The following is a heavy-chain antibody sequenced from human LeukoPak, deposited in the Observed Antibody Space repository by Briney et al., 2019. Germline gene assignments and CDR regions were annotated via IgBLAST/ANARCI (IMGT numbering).Heavy chain of an antibody. CDR3: AKDLGLRWLQLDY. CDR1: GGSISSYY. D-gene: IGHD5-24*01. Sequence: LSLTCTVSGGSISSYYWSWIRQPPGKGLEWVAVISFDGTDAFYADSVKGRFTIPRDNSKNTLYLQMNSLRADDTAVYYCAKDLGLRWLQLDYWGQGTLVTVSS. J-gene: IGHJ4*02. CDR2: ISFDGTDA. V-gene: IGHV3-30*18.